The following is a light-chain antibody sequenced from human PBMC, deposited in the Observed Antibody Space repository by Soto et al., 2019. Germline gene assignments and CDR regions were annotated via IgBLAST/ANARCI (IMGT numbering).Light chain of an antibody. CDR2: AAP. CDR3: QKYNSAPPLT. CDR1: QGISNY. J-gene: IGKJ4*01. Sequence: DIPMTQSPSSLSASVGDRVTITCRASQGISNYLAWYQQKPGKVPKLLIYAAPTLQSGVPSRFSGSGSGTDFTLTISSLQPEDVATYYCQKYNSAPPLTFGGGTKVEIK. V-gene: IGKV1-27*01.